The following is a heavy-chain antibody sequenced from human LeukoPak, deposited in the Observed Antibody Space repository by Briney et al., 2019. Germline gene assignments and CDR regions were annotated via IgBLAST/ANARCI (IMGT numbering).Heavy chain of an antibody. J-gene: IGHJ4*02. V-gene: IGHV1-18*01. D-gene: IGHD4-17*01. CDR2: ISAYNGNT. CDR3: ARHLYGDYFFDY. Sequence: ASVKVSCKASGYTFTSYGISWVRQAPGQGLEWIGWISAYNGNTNYAQKLQGRVTMTTDTSTSTAHMELRSLRSDDTAAYYCARHLYGDYFFDYWGQGTLITVSS. CDR1: GYTFTSYG.